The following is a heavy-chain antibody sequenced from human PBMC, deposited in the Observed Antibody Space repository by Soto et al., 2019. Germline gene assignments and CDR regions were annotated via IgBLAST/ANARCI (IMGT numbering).Heavy chain of an antibody. CDR3: AKDTGYYYGSGSYYGLYYFDY. J-gene: IGHJ4*02. CDR2: ISWNSGSI. D-gene: IGHD3-10*01. CDR1: GFTFDDYA. V-gene: IGHV3-9*01. Sequence: GGSLRLSCAASGFTFDDYAMHWVRQAPGKGLEWVSGISWNSGSIGYADSVKGRFTISRDNAKNSLYLQMNSLRAEDTALYYCAKDTGYYYGSGSYYGLYYFDYWGQGTLVTVSS.